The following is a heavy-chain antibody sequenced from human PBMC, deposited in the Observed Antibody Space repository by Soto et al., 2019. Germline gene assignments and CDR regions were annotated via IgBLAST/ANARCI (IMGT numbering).Heavy chain of an antibody. CDR3: AREGRYGDRYYYYAMDV. D-gene: IGHD4-17*01. J-gene: IGHJ6*02. Sequence: QVQLVQSGAEVKKPGASVKVSCKASGYTFTSYGISWVRQAPGQGLEWMGWISAYNGNTNYPQKLQGRVTMTTDTSTSTAYMELRSLRSDDTAVFYCAREGRYGDRYYYYAMDVWGQGTTVTVSS. CDR2: ISAYNGNT. V-gene: IGHV1-18*01. CDR1: GYTFTSYG.